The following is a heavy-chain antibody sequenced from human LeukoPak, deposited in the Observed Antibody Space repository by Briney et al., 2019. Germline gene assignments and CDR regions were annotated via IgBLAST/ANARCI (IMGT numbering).Heavy chain of an antibody. Sequence: SQTLSLTCTVSGVSISSGGYSWSWIRQPPGKGLEWIGYIYHSGSTYYNPSLKSRVTISVDRSKNQFSLKLSSVTAADTAVYYRARGKTHIVVGAWFHPWGQGTLGTGSS. J-gene: IGHJ5*01. D-gene: IGHD2-2*01. CDR1: GVSISSGGYS. V-gene: IGHV4-30-2*01. CDR2: IYHSGST. CDR3: ARGKTHIVVGAWFHP.